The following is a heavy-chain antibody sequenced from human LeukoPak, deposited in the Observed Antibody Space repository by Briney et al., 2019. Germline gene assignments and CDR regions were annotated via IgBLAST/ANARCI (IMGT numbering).Heavy chain of an antibody. D-gene: IGHD3-10*01. Sequence: ASVRVSCKASGYTFTDYHLHWMRQAPGQGLEWMADINPKSGGSYCAQKFQGRVTMTRDTSISTVYMDLRSLRSDDTAVYYCARGYYGSGSYLRREFDYWGQGTLVTVSS. V-gene: IGHV1-2*02. CDR3: ARGYYGSGSYLRREFDY. CDR2: INPKSGGS. J-gene: IGHJ4*02. CDR1: GYTFTDYH.